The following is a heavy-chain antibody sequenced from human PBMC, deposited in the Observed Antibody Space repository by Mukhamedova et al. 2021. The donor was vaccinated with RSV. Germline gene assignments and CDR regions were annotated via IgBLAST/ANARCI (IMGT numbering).Heavy chain of an antibody. V-gene: IGHV3-43D*03. Sequence: GLEWVSLISWDGGSTYYADSVKGRFTISRDNSKNSLYLQMNSLRAEATALYYCAKGAYYDNSRVHRMDVCCKGTTVTVSS. CDR3: AKGAYYDNSRVHRMDV. CDR2: ISWDGGST. J-gene: IGHJ6*04. D-gene: IGHD3-22*01.